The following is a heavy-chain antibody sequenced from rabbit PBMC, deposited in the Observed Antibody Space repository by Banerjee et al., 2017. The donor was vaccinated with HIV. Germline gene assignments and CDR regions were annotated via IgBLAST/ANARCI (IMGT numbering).Heavy chain of an antibody. Sequence: QEQLVESGGDLVKPGASLTLTCTASGFSFSSGYYMCWVRQAPGKGLEWIACIYAGSSGSTYYATWAKGRFTISKTSSTTVTLQMTTLTVADTATYFCARDISGGDGYNLTLWGPGTLVTVS. CDR1: GFSFSSGYY. CDR3: ARDISGGDGYNLTL. J-gene: IGHJ6*01. V-gene: IGHV1S45*01. D-gene: IGHD6-1*01. CDR2: IYAGSSGST.